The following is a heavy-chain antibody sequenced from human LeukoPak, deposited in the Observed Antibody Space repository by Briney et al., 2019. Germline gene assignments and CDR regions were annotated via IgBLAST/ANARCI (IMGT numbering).Heavy chain of an antibody. D-gene: IGHD6-6*01. CDR3: ARGRIIAARPVDY. CDR1: GGSISSYY. J-gene: IGHJ4*02. V-gene: IGHV4-59*01. CDR2: IYYSGST. Sequence: SETLSLTCTVSGGSISSYYWSWIRQPPGKGLEWIGYIYYSGSTNYNPSLKSRVTISLDTSKNQFSLKLNFVTAADTAVYYCARGRIIAARPVDYWGQGTLVTVSS.